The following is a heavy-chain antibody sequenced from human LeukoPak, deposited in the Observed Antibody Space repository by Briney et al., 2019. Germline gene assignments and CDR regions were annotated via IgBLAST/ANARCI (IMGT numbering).Heavy chain of an antibody. J-gene: IGHJ4*02. CDR1: GYTFTSYD. CDR3: ASQSAYCTNGVCYANFDY. CDR2: MNPNSGNT. D-gene: IGHD2-8*01. Sequence: ASVKVSCTASGYTFTSYDINWVRQATGQGLEWMGWMNPNSGNTGYAQKFQGRVTMTRNTSISTAYMELSSLRSEDTAVYYCASQSAYCTNGVCYANFDYWGQGTLVTVSS. V-gene: IGHV1-8*01.